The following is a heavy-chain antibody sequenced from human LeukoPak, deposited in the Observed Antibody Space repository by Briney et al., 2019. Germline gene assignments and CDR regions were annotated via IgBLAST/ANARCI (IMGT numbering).Heavy chain of an antibody. CDR3: ARRHTGSGRMDV. D-gene: IGHD3-10*01. V-gene: IGHV4-59*08. J-gene: IGHJ6*02. CDR2: IYYSGNT. Sequence: SETLCLACTVSGDSISSDYWSWIRRPPGKGLEWIGNIYYSGNTISNPSLKSRVTLSVDRSKNQFSLKVTSATAADTAVYYCARRHTGSGRMDVWGQGTTVTVS. CDR1: GDSISSDY.